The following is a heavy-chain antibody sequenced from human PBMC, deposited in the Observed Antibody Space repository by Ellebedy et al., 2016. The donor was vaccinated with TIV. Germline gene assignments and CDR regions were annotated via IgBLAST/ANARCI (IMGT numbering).Heavy chain of an antibody. J-gene: IGHJ3*02. CDR3: ARDLSAGGDDHDDAFDI. V-gene: IGHV4-4*07. Sequence: MPGGSLRPSCTVSGDSISNYYWSWIRQPAGKGLEWIGRVYSTGDPNYNPSLKSRVTMSVDTSKDQFSRRLSSVTAADTAVYYCARDLSAGGDDHDDAFDIWGQGTMVTVSS. D-gene: IGHD6-13*01. CDR1: GDSISNYY. CDR2: VYSTGDP.